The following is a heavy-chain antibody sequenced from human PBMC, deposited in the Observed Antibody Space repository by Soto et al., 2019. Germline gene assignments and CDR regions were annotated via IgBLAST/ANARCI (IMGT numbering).Heavy chain of an antibody. D-gene: IGHD3-10*01. CDR1: GFTVSSNY. V-gene: IGHV3-53*01. CDR3: AKVGVRSFSGVNHFDF. Sequence: GGSLRLSCAASGFTVSSNYMSWVRQAPGKGLEWVSVIYSGGSTYYADSVKGRFTISRDNSKKTLYLQMNALGVEDTAIYYCAKVGVRSFSGVNHFDFWGQGTLVTVSS. J-gene: IGHJ4*02. CDR2: IYSGGST.